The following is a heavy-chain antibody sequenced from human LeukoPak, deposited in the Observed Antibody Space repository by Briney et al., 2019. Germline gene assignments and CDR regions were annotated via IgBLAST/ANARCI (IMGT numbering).Heavy chain of an antibody. CDR1: GYTFTSYD. CDR3: AKGRRIVVVTADGMDV. V-gene: IGHV1-8*01. Sequence: ASVKVSCKASGYTFTSYDINWVRQATGQGLEWMGWMNPNSGNTGYAQKFQGRVTMTRNTSISTAYMELSSLRSEDTAAYYCAKGRRIVVVTADGMDVWGQGATVTVSS. J-gene: IGHJ6*02. CDR2: MNPNSGNT. D-gene: IGHD2-21*02.